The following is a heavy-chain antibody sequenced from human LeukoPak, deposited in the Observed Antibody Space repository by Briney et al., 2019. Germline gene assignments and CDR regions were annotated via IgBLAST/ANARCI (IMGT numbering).Heavy chain of an antibody. D-gene: IGHD3-3*01. CDR3: AVLYDFWSGYFDY. CDR2: IYYSGST. CDR1: GGSISSSSYY. V-gene: IGHV4-39*01. J-gene: IGHJ4*02. Sequence: SETLSLTCTVSGGSISSSSYYWGWIRQPPGKGLEWIGSIYYSGSTYYNPSLRSRVTISVDTSKNQFSLKLSSVTAADTAVYYCAVLYDFWSGYFDYWGQGTLVTVSS.